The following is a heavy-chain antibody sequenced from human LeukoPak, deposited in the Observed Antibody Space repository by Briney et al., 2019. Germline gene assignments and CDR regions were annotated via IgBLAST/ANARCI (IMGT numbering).Heavy chain of an antibody. CDR3: ARGGYTYGWGAFDI. CDR1: GFTFSSYW. J-gene: IGHJ3*02. D-gene: IGHD5-18*01. V-gene: IGHV3-23*01. Sequence: PGGSLRLSCAASGFTFSSYWMSWVRQAPGKGPEWVSAIVGSGSSAYYADSVKGRFTISRDNSKNTLYLQMNSLRAEDTALYYCARGGYTYGWGAFDIWGQGTRVTVSS. CDR2: IVGSGSSA.